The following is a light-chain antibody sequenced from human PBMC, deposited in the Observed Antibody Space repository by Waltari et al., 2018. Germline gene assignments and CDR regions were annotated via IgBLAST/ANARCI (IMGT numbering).Light chain of an antibody. Sequence: DIQMTQSPSSLSASAGDTLIVTCRASQVIGTSLNWYQQKPGKPPKRLIYGTFTLEDGVPSRFSGSGSGTYYTLTISSLQPEDFATYYCLQHDDIPYTFGQGTKVEIK. CDR1: QVIGTS. CDR3: LQHDDIPYT. J-gene: IGKJ2*01. V-gene: IGKV1-NL1*01. CDR2: GTF.